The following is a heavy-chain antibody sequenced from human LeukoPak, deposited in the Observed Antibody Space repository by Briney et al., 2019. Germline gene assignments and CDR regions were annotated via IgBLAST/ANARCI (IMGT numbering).Heavy chain of an antibody. D-gene: IGHD3-22*01. V-gene: IGHV3-7*01. CDR2: IKQDGGEK. CDR3: AKNYYDSTQNYYYYGMDV. J-gene: IGHJ6*02. CDR1: GFIFSSYW. Sequence: GGSLRLSCGASGFIFSSYWMSWVRQAPGKGLEWVANIKQDGGEKYYVDSVKGRFTISRDNAKNSLYLQMNSLRAEDTAVYYCAKNYYDSTQNYYYYGMDVWGQGTTVTVSS.